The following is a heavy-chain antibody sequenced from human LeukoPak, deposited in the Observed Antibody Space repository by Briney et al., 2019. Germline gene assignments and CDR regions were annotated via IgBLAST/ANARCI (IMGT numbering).Heavy chain of an antibody. V-gene: IGHV3-23*01. CDR3: AKGGYCSSTSCYEDY. D-gene: IGHD2-2*01. J-gene: IGHJ4*02. CDR2: ISGSGGST. CDR1: GFTFSSYA. Sequence: GGSLRLSCAASGFTFSSYAMSWVRQASGKGLEWVSAISGSGGSTYYADSVKGRFTISRDNSKNTLYLQMNSLRAEDTAVYYCAKGGYCSSTSCYEDYWGQGTLVTVSS.